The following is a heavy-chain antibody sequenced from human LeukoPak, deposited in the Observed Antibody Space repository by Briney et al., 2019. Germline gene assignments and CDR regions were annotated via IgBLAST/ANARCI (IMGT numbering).Heavy chain of an antibody. CDR2: INWNGGST. Sequence: GGSLRLSCAASGFTFDDYGMSWVRQAPGKGLEWVSGINWNGGSTGYADSVKGRFPISRDNAKNSLYLQMNSPRAEDTALYYCARVLGCTNGVCPYYYYYYMDVWGKGTTVTVSS. J-gene: IGHJ6*03. CDR3: ARVLGCTNGVCPYYYYYYMDV. V-gene: IGHV3-20*04. CDR1: GFTFDDYG. D-gene: IGHD2-8*01.